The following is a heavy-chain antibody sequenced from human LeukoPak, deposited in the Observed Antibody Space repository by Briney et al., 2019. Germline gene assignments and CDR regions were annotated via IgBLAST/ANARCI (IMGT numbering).Heavy chain of an antibody. V-gene: IGHV3-7*01. Sequence: QTGGSLRLSCAGPGFTFSHYWMSWVRQAPGKGLEWVANIKQDGREKYYVDSVKGRFTISRDNAKNSLYLQMNSLRAEDTAVYYCATCGSYGSIWTTQCDHFDYWGQGTLVTVSS. CDR3: ATCGSYGSIWTTQCDHFDY. CDR1: GFTFSHYW. CDR2: IKQDGREK. D-gene: IGHD3-10*01. J-gene: IGHJ4*02.